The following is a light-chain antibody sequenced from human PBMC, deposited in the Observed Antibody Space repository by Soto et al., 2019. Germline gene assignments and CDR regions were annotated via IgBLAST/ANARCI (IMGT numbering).Light chain of an antibody. CDR3: GSYSSTTTREV. Sequence: QSWLSQPSSVSGSPGHSITMSCTGASSDVGGYDFVSWYQHQPGTPPKLIIYEVTHRPSGVSHRFSGSKSASTASLTISGLQVEDEADYFCGSYSSTTTREVFGTGTKVTVL. CDR2: EVT. V-gene: IGLV2-14*01. CDR1: SSDVGGYDF. J-gene: IGLJ1*01.